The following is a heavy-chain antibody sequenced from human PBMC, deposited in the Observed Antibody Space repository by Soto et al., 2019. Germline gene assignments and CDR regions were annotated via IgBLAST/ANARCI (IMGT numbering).Heavy chain of an antibody. CDR1: GFTFGDYA. CDR2: IGTKTYGGTT. D-gene: IGHD4-17*01. V-gene: IGHV3-49*03. CDR3: TRENPYTKHGDYEGYYYYYYMDV. J-gene: IGHJ6*03. Sequence: GGSLRLSCTASGFTFGDYAMSWFRQAPGEGLEWVGFIGTKTYGGTTEFAASVKGRFTISRDDSKSIAYLQMNSLKTEETAVYFCTRENPYTKHGDYEGYYYYYYMDVWGKGTTVTVSS.